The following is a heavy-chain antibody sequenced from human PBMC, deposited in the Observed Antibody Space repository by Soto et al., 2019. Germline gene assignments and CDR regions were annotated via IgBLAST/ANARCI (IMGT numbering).Heavy chain of an antibody. Sequence: AVKVSCKASGYTFTSYGISWVRQAPGQGLEWMGWISAYNGNTNYAQKLQGRVTMTTDTSTSTAYMELRSLRSDDTAVYYCARHLAVAGHFDYWGQGTLVTVYS. CDR1: GYTFTSYG. CDR3: ARHLAVAGHFDY. D-gene: IGHD6-19*01. V-gene: IGHV1-18*04. CDR2: ISAYNGNT. J-gene: IGHJ4*02.